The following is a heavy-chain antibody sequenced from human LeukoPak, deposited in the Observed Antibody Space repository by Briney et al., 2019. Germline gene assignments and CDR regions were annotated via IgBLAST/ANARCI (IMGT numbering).Heavy chain of an antibody. J-gene: IGHJ4*02. V-gene: IGHV3-30*01. Sequence: GGSLRLSCVASGFPFSSYSFHWVRQAPGKGLEWVALLTYDGSIKHYADSVKGRFTLSRDNSKSSVYLQMDSLKADDTTVYYCARGVSTWYRIDYWGQGTLVTVSS. CDR1: GFPFSSYS. D-gene: IGHD6-13*01. CDR3: ARGVSTWYRIDY. CDR2: LTYDGSIK.